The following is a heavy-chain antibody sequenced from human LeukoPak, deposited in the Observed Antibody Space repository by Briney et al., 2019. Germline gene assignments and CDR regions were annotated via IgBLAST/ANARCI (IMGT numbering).Heavy chain of an antibody. D-gene: IGHD2-2*01. CDR2: IPKQCST. CDR1: GFTVSSNY. J-gene: IGHJ4*02. Sequence: GGSLRLSCAASGFTVSSNYMSWVRQAPGKGLEWVSVIPKQCSTYYADSVKGRSTISRDISKNTLYLQMNSLRAEDTAMYYCARLGFVVPAVIFDYWGQGTLVSV. CDR3: ARLGFVVPAVIFDY. V-gene: IGHV3-53*01.